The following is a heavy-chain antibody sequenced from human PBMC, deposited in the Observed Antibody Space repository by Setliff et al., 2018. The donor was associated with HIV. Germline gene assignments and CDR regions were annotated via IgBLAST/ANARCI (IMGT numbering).Heavy chain of an antibody. CDR2: IKQDESEE. Sequence: PGGSLRLSCAASGFTFDDFGMTWVRQAPGKGLEWVANIKQDESEEWYADSVKGRFTISRDNAKNSLYLQMNSLRAEDTAVYYCARNTDVDSVYRPFHIWGQGTMVTVSS. V-gene: IGHV3-7*03. CDR1: GFTFDDFG. CDR3: ARNTDVDSVYRPFHI. J-gene: IGHJ3*02. D-gene: IGHD1-26*01.